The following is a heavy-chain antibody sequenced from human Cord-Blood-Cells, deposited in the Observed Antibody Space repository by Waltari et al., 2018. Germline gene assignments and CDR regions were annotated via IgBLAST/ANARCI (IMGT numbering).Heavy chain of an antibody. CDR3: ARGALGISLNWYCDL. Sequence: QVQLVESGGGVVQPGRSLRLSCVAPGFTFSSYGMHLVREAPGKGLKWGAVIWDDGINKYYADTVKCRFTISRENSKNTLYLQMNSLRAEDTAVYYCARGALGISLNWYCDLWGRGTLVTVSS. CDR2: IWDDGINK. CDR1: GFTFSSYG. D-gene: IGHD7-27*01. J-gene: IGHJ2*01. V-gene: IGHV3-33*01.